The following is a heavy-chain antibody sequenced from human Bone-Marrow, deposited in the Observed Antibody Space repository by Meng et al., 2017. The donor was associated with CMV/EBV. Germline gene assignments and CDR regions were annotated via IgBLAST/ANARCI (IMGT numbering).Heavy chain of an antibody. CDR3: AREGVLG. V-gene: IGHV3-21*06. CDR1: GFTFSTYN. CDR2: ISTSSHT. D-gene: IGHD3-10*01. Sequence: GESLKISCAASGFTFSTYNMNWVRQAPGKGLEWVSSISTSSHTYYADSVKGRFTISRDNAKNSLYLQMNSLRAEDTAVYYCAREGVLGWGQGTRVTVYS. J-gene: IGHJ4*02.